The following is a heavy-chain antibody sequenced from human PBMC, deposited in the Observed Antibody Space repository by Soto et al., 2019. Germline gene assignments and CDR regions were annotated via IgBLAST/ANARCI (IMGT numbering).Heavy chain of an antibody. V-gene: IGHV4-30-4*01. Sequence: QVQLQESGPGLVKPSQTLSLTCTVSGGSISSGDYYWSWIRQPPGKGLEWIGYIYYRGSTYYNPSLMSRVTISVDTSKNQFSLKLSSVTAADTAVYYCAKESPNYYDSSGHFGRGYFDLWGRGTLVTVSS. CDR2: IYYRGST. CDR1: GGSISSGDYY. D-gene: IGHD3-22*01. J-gene: IGHJ2*01. CDR3: AKESPNYYDSSGHFGRGYFDL.